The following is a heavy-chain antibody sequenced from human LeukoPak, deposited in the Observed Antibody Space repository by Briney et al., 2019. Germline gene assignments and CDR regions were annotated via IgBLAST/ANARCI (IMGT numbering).Heavy chain of an antibody. V-gene: IGHV4-38-2*02. Sequence: SETLSLTCTVSGYSISSGYYWGWIRQPPGKGLEWIGSIYHSGSTYYNPSLKSRVTISVDTSKNQFSLKLSSVTAADTAVYYCAAMVRGVRFWFDPWGQGTLVTVSS. D-gene: IGHD3-10*01. CDR3: AAMVRGVRFWFDP. CDR2: IYHSGST. J-gene: IGHJ5*02. CDR1: GYSISSGYY.